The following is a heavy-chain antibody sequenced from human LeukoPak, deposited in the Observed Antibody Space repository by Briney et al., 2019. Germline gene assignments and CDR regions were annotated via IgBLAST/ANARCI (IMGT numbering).Heavy chain of an antibody. Sequence: AGGSLRLSCATSGFTFVDYGLSWVRRAPGKGLEWLCAINYNGAITDYADSVKGRFTISRDNAKNSLYLRMDSLRAEDTALYYCARDRLGPLISVSHFDLWGQGTLVTVSS. CDR2: INYNGAIT. CDR3: ARDRLGPLISVSHFDL. V-gene: IGHV3-20*04. CDR1: GFTFVDYG. J-gene: IGHJ4*02. D-gene: IGHD3-3*02.